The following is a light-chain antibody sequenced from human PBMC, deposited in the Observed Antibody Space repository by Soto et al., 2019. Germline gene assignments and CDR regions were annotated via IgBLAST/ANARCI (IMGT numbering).Light chain of an antibody. CDR1: QRLXSGH. CDR3: QQRRTGPRT. CDR2: CVS. J-gene: IGKJ4*02. V-gene: IGKV3D-20*02. Sequence: ELTKSPGALPLSPAERVTLSCRASQRLXSGHSAWDQQKPGQAPRIPXDCVSSRATGSPDRFSGSGSETEFTLTISSRQSEYVAVYYCQQRRTGPRTFGGGTKVDIK.